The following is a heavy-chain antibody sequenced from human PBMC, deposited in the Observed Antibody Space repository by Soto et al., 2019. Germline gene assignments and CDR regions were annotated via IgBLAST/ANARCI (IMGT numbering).Heavy chain of an antibody. CDR3: ARGPTALGGIGYFQH. D-gene: IGHD6-19*01. CDR2: IYHSGST. V-gene: IGHV4-30-2*01. CDR1: GGSISSGGYS. J-gene: IGHJ1*01. Sequence: QLQLQESGSGLVKPSQTLSLTCAVSGGSISSGGYSWSWIRQPPGKGLEWIGYIYHSGSTYYNPSLKSRVTISVDRSKNKFSLELSSVAAADTAGYYCARGPTALGGIGYFQHWGQGTLVTVSS.